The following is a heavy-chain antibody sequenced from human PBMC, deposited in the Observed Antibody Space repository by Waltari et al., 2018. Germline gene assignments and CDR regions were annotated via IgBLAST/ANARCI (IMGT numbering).Heavy chain of an antibody. J-gene: IGHJ4*02. CDR3: ARVGRDYGHRGDFDY. V-gene: IGHV3-21*01. CDR2: ISDSSSYI. D-gene: IGHD4-17*01. Sequence: EVQLVESGGGLVKPGGSLTLSLSASGFTFSPYSMHWVRNAPGKGLEWVSSISDSSSYIYYADSVKGRFTISRDNAKNSLYLQMNSLRAEDTAVYYCARVGRDYGHRGDFDYWGQGTLVTVSS. CDR1: GFTFSPYS.